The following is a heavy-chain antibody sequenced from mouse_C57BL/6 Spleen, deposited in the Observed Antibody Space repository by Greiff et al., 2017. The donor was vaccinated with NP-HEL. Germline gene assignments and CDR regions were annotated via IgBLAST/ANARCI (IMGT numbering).Heavy chain of an antibody. J-gene: IGHJ2*01. Sequence: VKLMESGPELVKPGASVKISCKASGYAFSSSWMNWVKQRPGKGLEWIGRIYPGDGDTNYNGKFKGKATLTADKSSSTAYMQLSSLTSEDSAVYFCARSPYYYGSSHFDYWGQGTTLTVSS. CDR1: GYAFSSSW. CDR2: IYPGDGDT. V-gene: IGHV1-82*01. CDR3: ARSPYYYGSSHFDY. D-gene: IGHD1-1*01.